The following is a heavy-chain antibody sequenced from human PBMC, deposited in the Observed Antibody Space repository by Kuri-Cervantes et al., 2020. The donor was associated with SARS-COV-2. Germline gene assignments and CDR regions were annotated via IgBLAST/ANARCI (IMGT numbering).Heavy chain of an antibody. CDR3: ARDSAGYYYDSSGYYSLYYYGMDV. J-gene: IGHJ6*02. CDR1: GFTFSSYW. D-gene: IGHD3-22*01. V-gene: IGHV3-7*05. Sequence: GESLKISCAASGFTFSSYWMSWVRQAPGKGLEWVANIKQDGSEKYYVDSVKGRFTISRDNAKNSLYLQMNSLRAEDTAVYYCARDSAGYYYDSSGYYSLYYYGMDVWSQGTTVTVSS. CDR2: IKQDGSEK.